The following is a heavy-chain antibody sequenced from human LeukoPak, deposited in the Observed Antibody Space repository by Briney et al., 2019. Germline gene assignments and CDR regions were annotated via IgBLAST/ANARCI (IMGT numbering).Heavy chain of an antibody. J-gene: IGHJ2*01. CDR1: GFTFSSYA. Sequence: PGGSLRLSCAASGFTFSSYAMSWVRQAPGKGLEWVSAISGSGGSTYYADSVKGRFTISRDNSKKTLYLQMNSLRAEDTAVYYCARSARRNSWYFDLWGRGTLVTVSS. V-gene: IGHV3-23*01. CDR3: ARSARRNSWYFDL. D-gene: IGHD6-6*01. CDR2: ISGSGGST.